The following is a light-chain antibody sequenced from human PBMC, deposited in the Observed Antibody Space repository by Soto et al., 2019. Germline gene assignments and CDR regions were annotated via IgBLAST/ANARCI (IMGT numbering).Light chain of an antibody. V-gene: IGLV1-47*01. Sequence: QSVLTQPPSASGTPGQRVTISCSGRSSNIGSNYVYWYQQLPGTAPKLLIYRNNQRPSGVPDRFSGSKSGTSASLAISGLRSEDEAYYYCAAWDDSLSVYYVFGTGTKLTVL. CDR3: AAWDDSLSVYYV. CDR1: SSNIGSNY. CDR2: RNN. J-gene: IGLJ1*01.